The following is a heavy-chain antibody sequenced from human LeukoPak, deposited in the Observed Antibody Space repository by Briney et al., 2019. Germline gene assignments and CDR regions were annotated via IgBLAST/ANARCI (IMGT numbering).Heavy chain of an antibody. J-gene: IGHJ4*02. V-gene: IGHV3-20*04. CDR1: GFTFDDYG. CDR3: ARGVEGRSSSINN. Sequence: GGSLRLSCAASGFTFDDYGMSWVRQFSGKGLEWVSGIDWNGGSTGYADSVKGRFTISRDNAKNTLYLQMNSLRAEDTAVYYCARGVEGRSSSINNWGQGILVTVSS. CDR2: IDWNGGST. D-gene: IGHD6-13*01.